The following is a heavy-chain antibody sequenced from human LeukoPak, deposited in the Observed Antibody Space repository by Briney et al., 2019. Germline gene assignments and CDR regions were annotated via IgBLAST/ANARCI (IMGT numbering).Heavy chain of an antibody. CDR3: ARSGSGYLRYYFDY. CDR2: IYSSGHT. Sequence: SETLSLTCTVSGGSISSYYWSWIRQPPGKGLEWIGSIYSSGHTIYNASLKSRITISVDRSENQFSLKLSSVTAADTAVYYCARSGSGYLRYYFDYWGQGTLVTVSS. V-gene: IGHV4-59*12. CDR1: GGSISSYY. D-gene: IGHD5-12*01. J-gene: IGHJ4*02.